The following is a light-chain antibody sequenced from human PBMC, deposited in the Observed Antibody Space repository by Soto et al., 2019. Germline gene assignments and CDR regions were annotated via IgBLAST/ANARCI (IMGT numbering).Light chain of an antibody. CDR3: HQHAELYLT. Sequence: DIQMTQSPSSLSASGGDRVIITCLASQDIGTYLAWYQQKSGKAPQLLIYDASYLETGGPSRFTARGSGTEFAFTISRAQPEDLAAYDGHQHAELYLTFGRGTNVDSK. J-gene: IGKJ4*01. CDR1: QDIGTY. CDR2: DAS. V-gene: IGKV1-33*01.